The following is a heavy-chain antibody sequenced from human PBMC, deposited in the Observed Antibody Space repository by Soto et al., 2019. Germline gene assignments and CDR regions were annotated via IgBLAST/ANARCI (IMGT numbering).Heavy chain of an antibody. Sequence: ESLKISCKGSGYSFTSYWIGWVRQMPGKGLEWMGIIYPGDSDTRYSPSFQGQVTISADKSISTAYLQWSSLKASDTAMYYCARQAHGGRYFDRLPPWNDAFDIWGQGTMVTVSS. CDR2: IYPGDSDT. CDR1: GYSFTSYW. CDR3: ARQAHGGRYFDRLPPWNDAFDI. V-gene: IGHV5-51*01. D-gene: IGHD3-9*01. J-gene: IGHJ3*02.